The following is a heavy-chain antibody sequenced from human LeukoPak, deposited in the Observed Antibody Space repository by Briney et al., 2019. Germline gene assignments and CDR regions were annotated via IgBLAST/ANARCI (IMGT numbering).Heavy chain of an antibody. CDR2: INHSGST. CDR3: ARRVHYYDRSGYYSEALDY. D-gene: IGHD3-22*01. CDR1: GGSFSGYY. Sequence: SETLSLTCAVYGGSFSGYYWSWIRQPPGKGLEWIGEINHSGSTNYNPSLKSRVTISVDTSKNQFSLNLSSVTAADTAVYYCARRVHYYDRSGYYSEALDYWGQGTLVTVSS. V-gene: IGHV4-34*01. J-gene: IGHJ4*02.